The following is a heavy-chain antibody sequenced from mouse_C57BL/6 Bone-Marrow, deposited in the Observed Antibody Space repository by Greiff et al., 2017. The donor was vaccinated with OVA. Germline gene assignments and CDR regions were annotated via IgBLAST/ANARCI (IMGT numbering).Heavy chain of an antibody. D-gene: IGHD2-12*01. V-gene: IGHV6-3*01. CDR2: IRLKSDNYAT. J-gene: IGHJ3*01. Sequence: DVQLQESGGGLVQPGGSMKLSCVASGFTFSNYWMNWVRQSPEKGLEWVAQIRLKSDNYATHYAESVKGRFTISRDDSKSSVYLQMNNLRAEDTGIYYCTPFYREGFAYWGQGTLVTVSA. CDR1: GFTFSNYW. CDR3: TPFYREGFAY.